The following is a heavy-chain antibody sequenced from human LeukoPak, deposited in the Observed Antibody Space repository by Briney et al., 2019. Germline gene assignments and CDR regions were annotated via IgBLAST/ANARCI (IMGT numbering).Heavy chain of an antibody. D-gene: IGHD2-21*02. Sequence: GGSLRLSCAASGFTFSSYGMHWVRQAPGKGLEWVAFIRYDGSNKYYADSVKGRFTISRDNSKNTLYLQMNSLRAEDTAVYYCAKVSGDRLYYYYYGMDVWGQGTTVTVSS. CDR3: AKVSGDRLYYYYYGMDV. CDR1: GFTFSSYG. CDR2: IRYDGSNK. J-gene: IGHJ6*02. V-gene: IGHV3-30*02.